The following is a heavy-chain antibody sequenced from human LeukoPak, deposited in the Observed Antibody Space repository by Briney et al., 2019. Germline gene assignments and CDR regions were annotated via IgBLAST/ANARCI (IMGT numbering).Heavy chain of an antibody. CDR1: GFTFDDYA. CDR3: AKDLCSSTSCPCDYCGMDV. V-gene: IGHV3-9*01. CDR2: ISWNSGSI. J-gene: IGHJ6*02. D-gene: IGHD2-2*01. Sequence: PGGSLRLSCAASGFTFDDYAMHWVRQAPGKGLEWVSGISWNSGSIGYADSVKGRFTISRDNAKNSLYLQMNSLRAEDTALYYCAKDLCSSTSCPCDYCGMDVWGQGTTVTVSS.